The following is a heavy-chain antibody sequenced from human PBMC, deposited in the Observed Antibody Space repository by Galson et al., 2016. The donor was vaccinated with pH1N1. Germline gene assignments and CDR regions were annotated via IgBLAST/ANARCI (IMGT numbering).Heavy chain of an antibody. V-gene: IGHV5-51*01. CDR2: IYPGDSDT. CDR3: ARQEFSDY. CDR1: GYNFDRYW. J-gene: IGHJ4*02. Sequence: QSGAEVKKPGESLKISCKGSGYNFDRYWIGWVRQMPGKGLEWMGIIYPGDSDTRYSPSFQGQVSTSADKSISTAYLQCSSLKASDTAMYYCARQEFSDYWGQGTLVIVSS. D-gene: IGHD2/OR15-2a*01.